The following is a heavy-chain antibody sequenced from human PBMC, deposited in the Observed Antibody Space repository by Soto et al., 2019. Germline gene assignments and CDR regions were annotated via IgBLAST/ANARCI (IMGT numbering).Heavy chain of an antibody. J-gene: IGHJ6*02. D-gene: IGHD3-3*01. CDR2: IWYDGSNK. Sequence: GGSLRLSCAASGFTFSSYGMHWVRQAPGKGLEWVAVIWYDGSNKYYADSVKGRFTISRDNSKNTLYLQMNSLRAEDTAVYYCAGGRNYDFWSGYYANYGMDVWGQGTTVTVSS. V-gene: IGHV3-33*01. CDR1: GFTFSSYG. CDR3: AGGRNYDFWSGYYANYGMDV.